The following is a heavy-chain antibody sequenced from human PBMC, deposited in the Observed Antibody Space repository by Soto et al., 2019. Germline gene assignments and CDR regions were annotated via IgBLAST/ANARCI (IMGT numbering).Heavy chain of an antibody. V-gene: IGHV3-23*01. CDR3: AQDPLSGYL. Sequence: EVQLLESGGGLVQPGGSLRLSCAASGFTFSSYAMSWVRQAPGKGLEWVSAISGSGGSTYYADSVKGRFTISRDNSKNALYLPMTSLRAEDTAVYYCAQDPLSGYLWGQGALVTVSS. CDR2: ISGSGGST. CDR1: GFTFSSYA. J-gene: IGHJ5*02. D-gene: IGHD6-25*01.